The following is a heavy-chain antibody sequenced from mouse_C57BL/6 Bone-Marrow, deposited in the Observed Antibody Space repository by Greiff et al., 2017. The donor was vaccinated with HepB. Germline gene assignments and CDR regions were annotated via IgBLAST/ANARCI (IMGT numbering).Heavy chain of an antibody. V-gene: IGHV1-81*01. D-gene: IGHD2-2*01. Sequence: VQLQQSGAELARPGASVKLSCKASGYTFTSYGISWVKQRTGQGLEWIGEIYPRSGNTYYNEKFKGKATLTADKSSSTAYMELRSLTSEDSAVYFWARGYGEFAYWGQGTLVTVSA. CDR1: GYTFTSYG. CDR2: IYPRSGNT. J-gene: IGHJ3*01. CDR3: ARGYGEFAY.